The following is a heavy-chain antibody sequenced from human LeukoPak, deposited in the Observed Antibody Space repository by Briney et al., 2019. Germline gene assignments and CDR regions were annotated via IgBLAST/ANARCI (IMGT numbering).Heavy chain of an antibody. V-gene: IGHV3-11*01. Sequence: GGSLRLSCAASGFTFSDYYMSWIRQAPGKGLEWVSYISSSGSTIYYADSVKGRFTISRDNAKNSLYLQMNSLRAEDTAVYYCARDKSGGYTRTRVWFDPWGQGTLVTVSS. CDR2: ISSSGSTI. D-gene: IGHD6-13*01. CDR1: GFTFSDYY. J-gene: IGHJ5*02. CDR3: ARDKSGGYTRTRVWFDP.